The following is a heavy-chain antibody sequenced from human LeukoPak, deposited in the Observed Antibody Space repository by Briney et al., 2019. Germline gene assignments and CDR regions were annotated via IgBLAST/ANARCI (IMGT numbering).Heavy chain of an antibody. J-gene: IGHJ4*02. CDR1: GFTVNKYE. Sequence: GGSLRLSCAASGFTVNKYEIHWVRQAPGKGLEWISYINGGATTTNYADSVWGRFTISRDDAQNSVHLQMNSLRGEDTAVYYCVRGRLLRSTKYFDYWGQGALVNVSS. CDR3: VRGRLLRSTKYFDY. CDR2: INGGATTT. D-gene: IGHD2-21*02. V-gene: IGHV3-48*03.